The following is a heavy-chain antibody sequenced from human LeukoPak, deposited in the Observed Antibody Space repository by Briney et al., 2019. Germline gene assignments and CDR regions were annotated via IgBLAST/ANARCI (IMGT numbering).Heavy chain of an antibody. J-gene: IGHJ5*02. CDR2: ILPIFGTA. CDR3: ARDPAYSSGWYRAGEFS. CDR1: GGTFISYA. V-gene: IGHV1-69*13. Sequence: ASVKVSCKAPGGTFISYAISWVRQAPGQGLEWMGGILPIFGTANYAQKFQGRVTITADESTSTAYMELSSLRSEDAAMYYCARDPAYSSGWYRAGEFSWGQGTLVTVSS. D-gene: IGHD6-19*01.